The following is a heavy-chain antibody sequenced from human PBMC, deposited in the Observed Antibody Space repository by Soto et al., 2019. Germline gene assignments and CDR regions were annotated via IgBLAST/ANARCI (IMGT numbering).Heavy chain of an antibody. CDR2: IYYSGST. CDR1: GGSISSGGYY. V-gene: IGHV4-31*03. D-gene: IGHD2-2*01. J-gene: IGHJ6*03. Sequence: SETLSLSCTVSGGSISSGGYYWSWIRQHPGKGLEWIGYIYYSGSTYYNPSLKSRVTISVDTSKNQFSLKLSSVTAADTAVYYCARDAPLGYCSSTSCYPSYYYYMAVWGKGTTVTVSS. CDR3: ARDAPLGYCSSTSCYPSYYYYMAV.